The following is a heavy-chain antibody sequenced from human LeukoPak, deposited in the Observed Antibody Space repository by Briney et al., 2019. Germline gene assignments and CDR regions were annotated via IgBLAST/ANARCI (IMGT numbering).Heavy chain of an antibody. CDR1: GYIFTNYW. CDR2: IYPGDSRT. CDR3: ARRGYSGYFSDH. V-gene: IGHV5-51*01. D-gene: IGHD5-12*01. J-gene: IGHJ4*02. Sequence: GESLKISCEAFGYIFTNYWNGWVRQIPGKGLEWMGVIYPGDSRTRYNPSFQGQVTISADKSVNTAYLQWSSLKASDTAMYYCARRGYSGYFSDHWGQGTLVTVSS.